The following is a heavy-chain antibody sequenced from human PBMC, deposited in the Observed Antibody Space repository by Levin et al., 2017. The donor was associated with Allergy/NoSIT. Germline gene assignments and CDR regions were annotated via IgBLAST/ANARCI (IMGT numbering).Heavy chain of an antibody. CDR1: GFTFSSYT. V-gene: IGHV3-30-3*01. J-gene: IGHJ4*02. CDR3: ARDKDDSSNSYFDY. Sequence: LSLTCAASGFTFSSYTMQWVRQAPGKGLEWVAIISYDGTNKYYEDSVQGRFTISRDNSKNTLYLQMNSLRAEDTAVYHCARDKDDSSNSYFDYWGQGTLVTVSS. D-gene: IGHD3-22*01. CDR2: ISYDGTNK.